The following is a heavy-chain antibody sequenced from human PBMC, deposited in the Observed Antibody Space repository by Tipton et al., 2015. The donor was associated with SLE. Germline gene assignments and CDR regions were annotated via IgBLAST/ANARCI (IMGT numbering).Heavy chain of an antibody. CDR1: GDSVSSNIAA. D-gene: IGHD2-15*01. V-gene: IGHV6-1*01. J-gene: IGHJ5*02. CDR3: AKLGYCSGGTCYISSGFDP. Sequence: GLVKPSQTLSLTCAISGDSVSSNIAAWAWVRQSPSRGLEWLGRTFYRSKWYNEYAVSVKGRFTISRDNAKNTLYLQMNSLRAEDTAVYYCAKLGYCSGGTCYISSGFDPWGQGTLVTVSS. CDR2: TFYRSKWYN.